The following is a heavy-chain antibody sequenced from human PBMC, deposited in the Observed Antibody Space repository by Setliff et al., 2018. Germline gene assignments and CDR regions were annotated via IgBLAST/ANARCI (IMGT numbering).Heavy chain of an antibody. D-gene: IGHD5-18*01. CDR2: IYTSWST. CDR1: DDSISSRHYY. CDR3: ARLPPLHTPMALTFDY. Sequence: SETLSLTCTVPDDSISSRHYYWRWIRRPAGKGLEWLGQIYTSWSTNYNPSLKSRVTISVDTSKNQFPLELRSVTAADTAVYYCARLPPLHTPMALTFDYWGQGILVTVSS. V-gene: IGHV4-61*09. J-gene: IGHJ4*02.